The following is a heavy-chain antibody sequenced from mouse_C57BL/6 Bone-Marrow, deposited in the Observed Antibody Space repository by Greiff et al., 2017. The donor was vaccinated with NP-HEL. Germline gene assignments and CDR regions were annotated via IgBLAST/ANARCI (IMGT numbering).Heavy chain of an antibody. V-gene: IGHV1-66*01. CDR1: GYSFTSYY. CDR2: IYPGSGNT. Sequence: QVQLKQSGPELVKPGASVKISCKASGYSFTSYYIHWVKQRPGQGLEWIGWIYPGSGNTKYNEKFKGKATLTADTSSSTAYMQLSSLTSEDSAVYYCARWLRRGYYFDYWGQGTTLTVSS. D-gene: IGHD2-2*01. J-gene: IGHJ2*01. CDR3: ARWLRRGYYFDY.